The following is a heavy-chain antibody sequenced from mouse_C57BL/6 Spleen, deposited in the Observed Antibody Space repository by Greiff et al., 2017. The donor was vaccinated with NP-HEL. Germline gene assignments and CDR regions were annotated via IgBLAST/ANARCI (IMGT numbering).Heavy chain of an antibody. V-gene: IGHV1-59*01. CDR1: GYTFTSYW. J-gene: IGHJ2*01. CDR2: IDPSDSYT. CDR3: ARWGITYYFDY. D-gene: IGHD1-1*01. Sequence: QVQLQQPGAELVRPGTSVKLSCKASGYTFTSYWMHWVKQRPGQGLEWIGVIDPSDSYTNYKQKFKGKATLTVDTSSSTAYMQLSSLTSEDSAVYYCARWGITYYFDYWGKGTTLTVSS.